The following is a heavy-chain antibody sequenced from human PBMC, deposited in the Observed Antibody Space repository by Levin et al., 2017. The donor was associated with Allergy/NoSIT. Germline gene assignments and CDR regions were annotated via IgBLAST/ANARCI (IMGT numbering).Heavy chain of an antibody. CDR1: GGTFSSYA. J-gene: IGHJ6*03. CDR2: IIPIFGTA. D-gene: IGHD1-7*01. Sequence: ASVKVSCKASGGTFSSYAISWVRQAPGQGLEWMGGIIPIFGTANYAQKFQGRVTITADESTSTAYMELSSLRSEDTAVYYCARGVGTGTERGGDYYYYMDVWGKGTTVTVSS. CDR3: ARGVGTGTERGGDYYYYMDV. V-gene: IGHV1-69*13.